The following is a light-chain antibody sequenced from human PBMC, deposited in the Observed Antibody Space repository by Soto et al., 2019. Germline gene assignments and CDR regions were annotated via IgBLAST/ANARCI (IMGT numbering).Light chain of an antibody. CDR3: MQATQSLT. CDR2: KTS. V-gene: IGKV2-24*01. Sequence: IVMTQTPLSSRVALGQPASISCNSSQSLLHSDGSTYLSWLQQRPGQSPRLLIYKTSIRFSGVPERFSGSGAGTHFTLKISRVEADDVGIYYCMQATQSLTFGGGTQVDIK. CDR1: QSLLHSDGSTY. J-gene: IGKJ4*01.